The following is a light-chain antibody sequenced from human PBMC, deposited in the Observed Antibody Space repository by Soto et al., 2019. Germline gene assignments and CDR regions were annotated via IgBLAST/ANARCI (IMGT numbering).Light chain of an antibody. CDR2: AAS. Sequence: DIQMTQSQSSLSASVGDRVTITCRASQSISSYLNWYQQKPGKAPKLLIYAASSLQSGVPSRFSGSGSGTDFTLTISSLQPEEFATYYCQQSYSTPRTFGQGTKVDIK. J-gene: IGKJ1*01. V-gene: IGKV1-39*01. CDR1: QSISSY. CDR3: QQSYSTPRT.